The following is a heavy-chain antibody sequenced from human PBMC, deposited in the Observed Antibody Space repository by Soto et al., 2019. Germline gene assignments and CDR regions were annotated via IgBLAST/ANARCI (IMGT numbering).Heavy chain of an antibody. CDR2: INHSGST. CDR3: ARTGRKLKSAFDI. D-gene: IGHD1-1*01. CDR1: GGSFSGYY. Sequence: SETLSLTCAVYGGSFSGYYWSWIRQPPGKGLEWIGEINHSGSTNYNPSLKSRVTISVDTSKNQFSLKLSSVTAAETAVYYCARTGRKLKSAFDIWGQGTMLT. V-gene: IGHV4-34*01. J-gene: IGHJ3*02.